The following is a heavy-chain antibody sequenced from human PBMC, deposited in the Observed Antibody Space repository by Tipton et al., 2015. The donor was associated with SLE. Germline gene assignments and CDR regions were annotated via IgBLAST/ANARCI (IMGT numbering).Heavy chain of an antibody. Sequence: TLSLTCAVYGGSFSGHYWSWIRQPPGKGLEWIGEINHSGSTNYNPSLKSRVTISVDTSKNQFSLKLSSVTAADTAVYYCARGVGADYWGQGTLVTVSS. CDR2: INHSGST. D-gene: IGHD1-26*01. CDR3: ARGVGADY. CDR1: GGSFSGHY. V-gene: IGHV4-34*01. J-gene: IGHJ4*02.